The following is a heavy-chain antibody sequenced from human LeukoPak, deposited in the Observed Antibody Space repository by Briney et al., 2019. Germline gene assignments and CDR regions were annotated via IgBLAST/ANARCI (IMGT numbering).Heavy chain of an antibody. D-gene: IGHD2-15*01. CDR2: IWYDGSNK. J-gene: IGHJ4*02. CDR1: GFTFSSYG. V-gene: IGHV3-33*01. CDR3: ARDAGVVVAARYFDY. Sequence: PGGSLRLSCAASGFTFSSYGMHWVRQAPGKGLEWVAVIWYDGSNKYYADSVKGRFTISRDNSKNTLYLQMNSLRAEDTAVYYCARDAGVVVAARYFDYWGQGTLVTVSS.